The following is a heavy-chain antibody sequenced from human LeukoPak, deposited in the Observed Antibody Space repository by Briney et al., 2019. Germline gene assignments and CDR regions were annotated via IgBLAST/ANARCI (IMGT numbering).Heavy chain of an antibody. V-gene: IGHV1-8*01. CDR3: ARAGRKYAFDY. Sequence: ASVNVSCKASVYSFTSHDINWVRQATGQGLDWMGWMNPNSGNTGYAQQFQGRVTMTTDTSMKTAYIELSSLRSEDTAVYYCARAGRKYAFDYWGQGTLVTVSS. J-gene: IGHJ4*02. CDR2: MNPNSGNT. CDR1: VYSFTSHD.